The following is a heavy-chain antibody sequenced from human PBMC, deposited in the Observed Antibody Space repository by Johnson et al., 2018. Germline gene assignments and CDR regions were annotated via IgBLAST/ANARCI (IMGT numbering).Heavy chain of an antibody. Sequence: EVQLVETGGGLVQPGGSLKLSCAASGFVFSGSAMHWVRQASGKGLEWVGRIRSKTNNFATAYAASVEGRFTISRDGSKNTAYRQMNSLKTEDTAGYYCIRYRREGLLDVWGQGTMVTVSS. CDR3: IRYRREGLLDV. J-gene: IGHJ3*01. D-gene: IGHD2-21*01. V-gene: IGHV3-73*01. CDR2: IRSKTNNFAT. CDR1: GFVFSGSA.